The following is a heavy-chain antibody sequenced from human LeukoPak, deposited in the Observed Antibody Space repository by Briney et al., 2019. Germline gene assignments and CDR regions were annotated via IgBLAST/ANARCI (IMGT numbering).Heavy chain of an antibody. CDR2: ISSDGSNT. CDR1: GFTFSKYY. Sequence: GESLRLPCAVSGFTFSKYYMHWVRQAPGKGLVWVSRISSDGSNTNYADSVKGRFTISRDNAKNTLYLQMNSLRGGDTAVYYCLRVPYWGQGALVTVSS. CDR3: LRVPY. J-gene: IGHJ4*02. V-gene: IGHV3-74*01.